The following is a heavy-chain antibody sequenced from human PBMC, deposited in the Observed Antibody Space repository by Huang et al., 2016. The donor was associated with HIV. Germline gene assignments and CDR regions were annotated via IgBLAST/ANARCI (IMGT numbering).Heavy chain of an antibody. Sequence: QVQLQESGQGLVKPSDTLSLTCIVSGDSVDSSYSYWGWVRQPPGKGLEWMGSIDYNGNTYYNKYLKSRITISVDTSKNHFSLNLKTVTAADTAVYYCSRGPSTPATELWGQGTMVTVSS. CDR1: GDSVDSSYSY. V-gene: IGHV4-39*02. D-gene: IGHD1-1*01. J-gene: IGHJ3*01. CDR3: SRGPSTPATEL. CDR2: IDYNGNT.